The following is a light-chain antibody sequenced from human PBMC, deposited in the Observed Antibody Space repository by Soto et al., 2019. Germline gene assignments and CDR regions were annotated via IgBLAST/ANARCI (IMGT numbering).Light chain of an antibody. Sequence: QSVLTQPPSVSGAPGQRVTISCTGSSSNIGAGYDVHWYHQLPGTAPKLLIYGNINRPSGVPDRFSGSKSGTSVSLAITGLQAEDEADYYCQSYDNSLSAWVFGGGTQLTVL. CDR3: QSYDNSLSAWV. CDR2: GNI. V-gene: IGLV1-40*01. CDR1: SSNIGAGYD. J-gene: IGLJ3*02.